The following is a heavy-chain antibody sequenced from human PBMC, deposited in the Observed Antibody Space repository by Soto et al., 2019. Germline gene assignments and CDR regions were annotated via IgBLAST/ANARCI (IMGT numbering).Heavy chain of an antibody. CDR3: ARGQRFSDWFDP. Sequence: AETLSLTCTVSGFSMSSYYLTWMRQPAGKGLEWTGRVYSSGGTHYNPAPKSRVTISLDTSENQFYLRLLSVTDADPDVYYCARGQRFSDWFDPWGQGTLVTVSS. CDR2: VYSSGGT. J-gene: IGHJ5*02. D-gene: IGHD3-3*01. CDR1: GFSMSSYY. V-gene: IGHV4-4*07.